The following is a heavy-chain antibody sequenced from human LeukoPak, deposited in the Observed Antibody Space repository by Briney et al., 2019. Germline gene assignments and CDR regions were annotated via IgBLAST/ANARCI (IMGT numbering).Heavy chain of an antibody. Sequence: PGGSLRLSCAASGFTFSNYAMTWVRQAPGKGLEWVSSISGNSANTYYADSVKGRFTVSRDNSKNILYLQMNSLRVEDTAVYFCAKGVRLWFAFYFDYWGQGTPATVSS. CDR3: AKGVRLWFAFYFDY. J-gene: IGHJ4*02. D-gene: IGHD3-10*01. CDR2: ISGNSANT. CDR1: GFTFSNYA. V-gene: IGHV3-23*01.